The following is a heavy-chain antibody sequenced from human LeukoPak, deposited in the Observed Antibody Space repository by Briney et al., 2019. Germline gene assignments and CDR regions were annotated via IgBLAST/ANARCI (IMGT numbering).Heavy chain of an antibody. J-gene: IGHJ6*03. V-gene: IGHV3-48*03. CDR1: GSTFSSYE. CDR3: ARGSLGFGYYMAV. Sequence: GGSLRLSCASSGSTFSSYEMNWVRQAPGKGLKWLSYISNSGRTTYYADSVKGRFTISRDNANNSLYLQMNSLRAEDTAIYYCARGSLGFGYYMAVWGKGTTVTVSS. CDR2: ISNSGRTT. D-gene: IGHD3-16*01.